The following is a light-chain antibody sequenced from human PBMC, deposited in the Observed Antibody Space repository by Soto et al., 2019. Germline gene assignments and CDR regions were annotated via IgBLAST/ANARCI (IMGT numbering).Light chain of an antibody. Sequence: QSALTQPASVSGSPGQSITISCTGTSSDVGGYNYVSWYQQHPGKAPKLMIYEVSNRPSGVSNRFSGSKSGNTASLTISGLQAEDEADYYCSSYTSSSPLVFGGGTKVNVL. CDR1: SSDVGGYNY. V-gene: IGLV2-14*01. CDR3: SSYTSSSPLV. J-gene: IGLJ3*02. CDR2: EVS.